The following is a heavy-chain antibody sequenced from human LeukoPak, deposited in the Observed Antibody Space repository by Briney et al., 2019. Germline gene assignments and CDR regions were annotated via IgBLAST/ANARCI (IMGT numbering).Heavy chain of an antibody. V-gene: IGHV4-61*02. J-gene: IGHJ5*02. CDR2: IYTSGST. Sequence: SQTLSLTCSVSGGSIRSGSDYGSWIRQPAGKGLEWIGRIYTSGSTHYNPSLKSRVTISVDTSKNQFSLKLSSVTAADTAVYYCARDSLIVVVPAAIWESGWFDPWGQGTLVTVSS. CDR3: ARDSLIVVVPAAIWESGWFDP. CDR1: GGSIRSGSDY. D-gene: IGHD2-2*02.